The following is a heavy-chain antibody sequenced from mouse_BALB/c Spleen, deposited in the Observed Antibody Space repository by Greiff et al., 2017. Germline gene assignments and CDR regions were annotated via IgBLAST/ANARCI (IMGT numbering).Heavy chain of an antibody. J-gene: IGHJ4*01. CDR3: ARVDDIYAMDY. Sequence: EVQLVESGGGLVQPGGSRKLSCAASGFTFSSFGMHWVCQSPAEGLEWVTYISSGSSTIYYADTVKGRFTISRDNPKNTLFLQMTSLRSEDTAMYYCARVDDIYAMDYWGQGTSVTVSA. CDR1: GFTFSSFG. CDR2: ISSGSSTI. V-gene: IGHV5-17*02. D-gene: IGHD2-3*01.